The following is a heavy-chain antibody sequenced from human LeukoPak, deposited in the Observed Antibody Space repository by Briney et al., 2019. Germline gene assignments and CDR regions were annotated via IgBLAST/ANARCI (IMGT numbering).Heavy chain of an antibody. D-gene: IGHD2-2*02. CDR1: GYTFTSYG. V-gene: IGHV1-18*01. Sequence: ASVKVSCKASGYTFTSYGISWVRQAPGQGLEWMGWISAYNGNTNYAQKLQGRVTMTTDPSTSTAYMELRSLRSDDTAVYYCARVGIVVVPAAIYYYYYYVDVWGKGTTVTVSS. CDR3: ARVGIVVVPAAIYYYYYYVDV. CDR2: ISAYNGNT. J-gene: IGHJ6*03.